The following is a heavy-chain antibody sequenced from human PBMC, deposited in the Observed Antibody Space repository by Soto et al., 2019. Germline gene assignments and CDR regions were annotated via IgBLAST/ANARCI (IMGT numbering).Heavy chain of an antibody. V-gene: IGHV4-34*01. CDR1: GGSFSGYY. J-gene: IGHJ4*02. Sequence: PXESLSLTCAVYGGSFSGYYWGWIRQPPGKGLEWIGEIYHSGSTNYNPSLKSRVTISVDTSKNQFSLQLNSVTATDTAVYYCARGIDYWGQGTLVTVSS. CDR3: ARGIDY. CDR2: IYHSGST.